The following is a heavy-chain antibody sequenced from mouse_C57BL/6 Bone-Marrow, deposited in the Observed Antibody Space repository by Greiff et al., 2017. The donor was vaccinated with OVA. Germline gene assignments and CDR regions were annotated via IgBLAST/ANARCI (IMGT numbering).Heavy chain of an antibody. Sequence: VQLQQSGPELVKPGASVKISCKASGYSLTDYNMNWVKQRNGKSLEWIGVINPNYGTTSYNQKFKGKATLTVDQSSSTAYMQLNSLTSEDSAVYYCAFYYGSSYRYFDVWGTGTTVTVSS. CDR1: GYSLTDYN. V-gene: IGHV1-39*01. J-gene: IGHJ1*03. D-gene: IGHD1-1*01. CDR3: AFYYGSSYRYFDV. CDR2: INPNYGTT.